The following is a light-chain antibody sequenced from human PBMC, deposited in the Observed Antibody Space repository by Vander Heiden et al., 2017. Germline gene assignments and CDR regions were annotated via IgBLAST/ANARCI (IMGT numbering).Light chain of an antibody. Sequence: EPGKTARITCGGNTIGSRSVHWYHQKPGQAPVLVVYDDSDRPSGMPERCSGSNSCNTATRRSNRIGAGVEVSCVLLRSKNRSINLRVFGGGTKLTVL. CDR2: DDS. CDR3: LRSKNRSINLRV. V-gene: IGLV3-21*03. J-gene: IGLJ3*02. CDR1: TIGSRS.